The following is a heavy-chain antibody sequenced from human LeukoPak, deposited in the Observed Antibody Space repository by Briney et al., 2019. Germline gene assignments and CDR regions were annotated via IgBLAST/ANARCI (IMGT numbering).Heavy chain of an antibody. CDR2: IYSGGST. V-gene: IGHV3-66*04. CDR3: ARRQWLVKKFDY. Sequence: GGSLRLSCAASGFTVSSNYMYWVRQAPGKGLEWVSVIYSGGSTYYADSVKGRFTISRDNSKNTVYLQMNSLRAEDTAVYYCARRQWLVKKFDYWGQGTLVTVSS. CDR1: GFTVSSNY. D-gene: IGHD6-19*01. J-gene: IGHJ4*02.